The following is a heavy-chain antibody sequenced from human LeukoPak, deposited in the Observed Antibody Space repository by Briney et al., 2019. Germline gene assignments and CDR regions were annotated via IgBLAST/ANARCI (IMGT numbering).Heavy chain of an antibody. D-gene: IGHD6-13*01. Sequence: PSETLSLTCAVYGGSFSGYYWSWIRQSPGKGLEWIGEINHSGSTNYNPSLKSRVTISVDTSKNQFSLKLSSVTAADTAVYYCARGRKSAAGMGYDYWGQGTLVTVSS. CDR2: INHSGST. CDR3: ARGRKSAAGMGYDY. CDR1: GGSFSGYY. J-gene: IGHJ4*02. V-gene: IGHV4-34*01.